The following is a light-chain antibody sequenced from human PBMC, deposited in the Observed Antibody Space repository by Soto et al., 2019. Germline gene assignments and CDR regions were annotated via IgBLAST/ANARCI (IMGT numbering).Light chain of an antibody. CDR2: EDN. CDR3: QSYDTSNPLV. Sequence: NFMLTQPHSVSESPGKTVTISCTRSSGNIGSSYVQWYQQRPGSSPTTVIFEDNQRPTGVPVRFSGSIDSSSNSASLVISGLRTEDEADYYCQSYDTSNPLVFGGGTKVTVL. J-gene: IGLJ3*02. V-gene: IGLV6-57*01. CDR1: SGNIGSSY.